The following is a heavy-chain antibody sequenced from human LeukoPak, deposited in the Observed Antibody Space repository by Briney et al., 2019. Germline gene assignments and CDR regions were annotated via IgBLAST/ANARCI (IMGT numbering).Heavy chain of an antibody. J-gene: IGHJ5*02. CDR1: GFTFDDYA. D-gene: IGHD6-6*01. CDR3: AKDPNSHWQLVGGDWFDP. Sequence: GGSLRLSCAASGFTFDDYAMHWVRQAPGKGLEWVSGISWNSGSIGYADSVKGRFTISRDNAKNSLYLQMNSLRAEDTALYYCAKDPNSHWQLVGGDWFDPWGQGTLVTVSS. CDR2: ISWNSGSI. V-gene: IGHV3-9*01.